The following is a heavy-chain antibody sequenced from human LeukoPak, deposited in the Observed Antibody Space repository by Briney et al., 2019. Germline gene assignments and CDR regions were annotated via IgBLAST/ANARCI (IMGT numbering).Heavy chain of an antibody. V-gene: IGHV3-23*01. CDR3: AKLGGSSRSGYYVDY. D-gene: IGHD3-10*01. CDR1: GFTFSRYA. CDR2: ISGGSSSI. J-gene: IGHJ4*02. Sequence: GGSLRLSCAASGFTFSRYAMSWVRQAPGKGLEWVSDISGGSSSIYYADSVKGRFTISRDNSKNTLFLQMDSLRADDTAVYYCAKLGGSSRSGYYVDYWAQGTLVTVSS.